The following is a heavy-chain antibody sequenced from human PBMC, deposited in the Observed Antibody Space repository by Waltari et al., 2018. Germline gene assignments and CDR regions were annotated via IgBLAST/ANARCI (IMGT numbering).Heavy chain of an antibody. J-gene: IGHJ4*02. V-gene: IGHV1-69*13. CDR1: GGPFTTYA. D-gene: IGHD1-26*01. CDR3: ARAPYSGSYYVFDY. CDR2: IIPIFGTA. Sequence: QVQLVQSGAEVKKPGSSVTVSCKPSGGPFTTYAISWVRQAPGQGLEWMGGIIPIFGTANYAQKFQGRVTITADESTSTAYMELSSLRSEDTAVYYCARAPYSGSYYVFDYWGQGTLVTVSS.